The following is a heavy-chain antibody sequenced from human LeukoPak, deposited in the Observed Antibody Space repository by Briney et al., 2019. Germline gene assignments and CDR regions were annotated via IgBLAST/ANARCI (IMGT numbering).Heavy chain of an antibody. J-gene: IGHJ4*02. CDR2: ISGSGGST. CDR1: GFTFSSYA. V-gene: IGHV3-23*01. D-gene: IGHD3-3*01. CDR3: ATRITIFGGVIIPPIYFDY. Sequence: GGSLRLSCAASGFTFSSYAMSWVRQAPGKGLEWVSAISGSGGSTYYADSVKGRFTISRDNSKNTLYLQMNSLRAEDTAVYYCATRITIFGGVIIPPIYFDYWGQGPLLTVSS.